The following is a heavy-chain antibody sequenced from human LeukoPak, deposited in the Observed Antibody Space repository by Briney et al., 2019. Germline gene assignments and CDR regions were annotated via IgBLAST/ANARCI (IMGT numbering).Heavy chain of an antibody. CDR3: SRDSGYCSGGSCWYFDF. CDR1: GYTFTCYY. D-gene: IGHD2-15*01. Sequence: GASVKVSCKASGYTFTCYYIHWVRQAPGQGLEWMGWINPNSGGTNYAQKFQGRVTMTRDTSMSTAYMELSGLRSDDTAVYYCSRDSGYCSGGSCWYFDFWGQGTLVTVSA. CDR2: INPNSGGT. J-gene: IGHJ4*02. V-gene: IGHV1-2*02.